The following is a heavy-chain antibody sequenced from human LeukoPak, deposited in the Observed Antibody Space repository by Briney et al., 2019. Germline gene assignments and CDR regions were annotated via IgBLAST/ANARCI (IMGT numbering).Heavy chain of an antibody. D-gene: IGHD3-16*02. CDR3: ATYVWETYRFSD. J-gene: IGHJ4*02. V-gene: IGHV3-23*01. Sequence: GGSLRLSCAASGFSFSSRALSWVRQAPGKGLEWVSTIGSTGESTFYADSVKGRFTISRDNSKDTLYLQLNSLRAEDTAIYYCATYVWETYRFSDWGQGALVAVSS. CDR1: GFSFSSRA. CDR2: IGSTGEST.